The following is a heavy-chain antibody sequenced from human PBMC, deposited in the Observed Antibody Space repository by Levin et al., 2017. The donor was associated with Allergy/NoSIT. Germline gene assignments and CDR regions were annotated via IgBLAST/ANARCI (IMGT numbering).Heavy chain of an antibody. CDR2: INEDGSGK. V-gene: IGHV3-7*04. D-gene: IGHD6-13*01. Sequence: GGSLRLSCAASGFTFSSDVMSWVRQAPGKGLEWVANINEDGSGKWYVDSVKGRFSISRDNAKSTLSLQLTSLRAEDTAVYYCARERRSSNWDWGQGTRVTVSS. J-gene: IGHJ4*02. CDR1: GFTFSSDV. CDR3: ARERRSSNWD.